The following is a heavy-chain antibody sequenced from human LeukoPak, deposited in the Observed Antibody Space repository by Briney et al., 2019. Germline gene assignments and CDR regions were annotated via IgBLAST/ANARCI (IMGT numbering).Heavy chain of an antibody. J-gene: IGHJ4*02. CDR3: AMTLIPLFQNDY. V-gene: IGHV4-61*02. CDR2: IYTSGST. CDR1: GGSISSGSYH. Sequence: KSSETLSLTCTVSGGSISSGSYHWSWIRQPAGKGLEWIGRIYTSGSTNYNPSLKSRVTISVDTSKNQFSLKLSSVTAADTAVYHCAMTLIPLFQNDYWGQGTLVTVSS. D-gene: IGHD1-14*01.